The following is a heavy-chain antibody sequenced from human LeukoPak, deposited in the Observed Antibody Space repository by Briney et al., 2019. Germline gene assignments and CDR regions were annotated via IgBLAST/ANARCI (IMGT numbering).Heavy chain of an antibody. CDR3: ARAGGSYYSGWEFDS. J-gene: IGHJ4*02. Sequence: KSSETLSLTCTVSGYSITSAYYWSWIRQSPEKGLEWIGYIFYTGSTNYNPSLKSRVTISVDTSKKQFSLKLTSVTAADTAVYYCARAGGSYYSGWEFDSWGQGTLVTVSS. CDR2: IFYTGST. CDR1: GYSITSAYY. D-gene: IGHD2-15*01. V-gene: IGHV4-61*01.